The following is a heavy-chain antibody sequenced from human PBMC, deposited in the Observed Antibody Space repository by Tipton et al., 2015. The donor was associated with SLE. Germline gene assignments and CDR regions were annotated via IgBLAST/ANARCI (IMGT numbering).Heavy chain of an antibody. CDR1: GFTLSGYW. Sequence: SLRLSCAASGFTLSGYWMHWVRQAPGKGVVWVSRIKSDGSSHTYADSVKGRFTNSRDNAKNTLYRQMKSLGAVDTAVCYCALSYGIVGAYLGGVAFDIWGPGTIVTVSS. J-gene: IGHJ3*02. CDR3: ALSYGIVGAYLGGVAFDI. V-gene: IGHV3-74*01. D-gene: IGHD1-26*01. CDR2: IKSDGSSH.